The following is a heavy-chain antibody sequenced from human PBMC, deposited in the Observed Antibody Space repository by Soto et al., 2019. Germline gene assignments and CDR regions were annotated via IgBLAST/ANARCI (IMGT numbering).Heavy chain of an antibody. Sequence: GGSLRLSCAASGFIVSSNYMSWVRQAPGKALEWVSVIYGAGSTFYADSVRGRFTISRDNSKNTLYLQMSSLRAEDTAVYYCARGEDYGDYFDYWGQGTLVTVSS. CDR2: IYGAGST. CDR3: ARGEDYGDYFDY. V-gene: IGHV3-53*01. CDR1: GFIVSSNY. D-gene: IGHD4-17*01. J-gene: IGHJ4*02.